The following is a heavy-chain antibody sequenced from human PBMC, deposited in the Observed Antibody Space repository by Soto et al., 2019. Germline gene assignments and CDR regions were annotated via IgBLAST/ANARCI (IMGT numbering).Heavy chain of an antibody. CDR2: IYYSGSA. J-gene: IGHJ5*02. V-gene: IGHV4-31*03. CDR3: ARGVLANWGPENWFDP. Sequence: NPSETLSLTCSVSGASISRGAYYWSWIRQHPGKGLEWIGNIYYSGSAYYNPSLKSRVAISVDTSQNQFSLRLSSVTAADTAVYYCARGVLANWGPENWFDPWGQGTLVTVS. CDR1: GASISRGAYY. D-gene: IGHD7-27*01.